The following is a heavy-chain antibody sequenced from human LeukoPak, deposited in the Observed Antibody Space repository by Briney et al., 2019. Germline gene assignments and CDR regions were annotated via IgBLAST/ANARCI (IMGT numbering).Heavy chain of an antibody. V-gene: IGHV3-74*01. J-gene: IGHJ5*02. CDR3: ARVKITMVRGHQFDP. Sequence: GGSLRLSCAASGFTFSSYWMHWVRQAPGKGLVWVSRINSDGSSTSYADSVKGRFTISRDNAKNTLYLQMNSLRAGDTAVYYCARVKITMVRGHQFDPWGQGTLVTVSS. CDR2: INSDGSST. D-gene: IGHD3-10*01. CDR1: GFTFSSYW.